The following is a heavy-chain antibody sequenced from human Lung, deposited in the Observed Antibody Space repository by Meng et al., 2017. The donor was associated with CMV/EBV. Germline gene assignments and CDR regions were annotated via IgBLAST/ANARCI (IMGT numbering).Heavy chain of an antibody. J-gene: IGHJ1*01. CDR3: LRRSGGSV. CDR2: IPHRGSS. Sequence: QAQLRESGPALVKPSEALSLTCDGSGDSITNHNWWPGVRQPPGKGLEWSGEIPHRGSSAYNPSLKSRVSMSIYKSKNQFSLKLTSVTAADTAVYHCLRRSGGSVWGQGTLVTVSS. D-gene: IGHD3-10*01. CDR1: GDSITNHNW. V-gene: IGHV4-4*02.